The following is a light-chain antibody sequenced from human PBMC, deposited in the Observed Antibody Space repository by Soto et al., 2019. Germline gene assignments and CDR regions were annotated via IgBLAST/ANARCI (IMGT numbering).Light chain of an antibody. CDR2: GST. CDR1: QSVSNNY. V-gene: IGKV3-20*01. J-gene: IGKJ2*01. CDR3: QQYGSSPPYT. Sequence: EVVLTQSPGTLSLSPGERATLSCRASQSVSNNYLAWYQQKRGQSPKLLIFGSTDRATGIPDRFIGSGSVTAFTLTISRLEPQDFAVYYCQQYGSSPPYTFGQWTKLEIK.